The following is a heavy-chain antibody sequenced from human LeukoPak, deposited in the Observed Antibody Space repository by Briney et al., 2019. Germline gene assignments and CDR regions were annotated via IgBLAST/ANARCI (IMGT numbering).Heavy chain of an antibody. V-gene: IGHV7-4-1*01. J-gene: IGHJ4*02. CDR1: GYTFTSYA. D-gene: IGHD6-6*01. CDR3: ARDAWVGAARPRYFDY. Sequence: ASVKVSCKASGYTFTSYAMNWVRQAPGQGLEWMGWINTNTGNPTYAQGFTGRFVFSLDTSVSTAYLQIGSLKAEDTAVYYCARDAWVGAARPRYFDYWGQGTLVTVSS. CDR2: INTNTGNP.